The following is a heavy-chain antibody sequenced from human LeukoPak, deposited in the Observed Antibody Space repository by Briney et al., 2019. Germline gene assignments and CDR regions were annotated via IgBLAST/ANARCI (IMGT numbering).Heavy chain of an antibody. D-gene: IGHD4-17*01. CDR3: ARDNDYGDSPSGWFDP. Sequence: SQTLSLTCAVSGGSISSGDSSWSWIRQPPGKGLEWIGYIYHSGSTSYSPSLKSRVTISIDRSKNQFSLKLTSVTAADTAVYFCARDNDYGDSPSGWFDPWGQGTLVTVSS. CDR1: GGSISSGDSS. CDR2: IYHSGST. J-gene: IGHJ5*02. V-gene: IGHV4-30-2*01.